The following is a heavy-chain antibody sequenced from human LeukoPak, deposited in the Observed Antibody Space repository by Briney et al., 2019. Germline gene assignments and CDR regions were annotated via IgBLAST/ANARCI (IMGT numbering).Heavy chain of an antibody. V-gene: IGHV4-38-2*02. D-gene: IGHD6-13*01. CDR2: IYHSGST. J-gene: IGHJ4*02. CDR1: GYSISSGYY. CDR3: ARQPYSSSCPDY. Sequence: SETLSLTCTVSGYSISSGYYWGWIRQPPGKGLEWIGSIYHSGSTNYNPSLKSRVTISVDTSKNQFSLKLSSVTAADTAVYYCARQPYSSSCPDYWGQGTLVTVSS.